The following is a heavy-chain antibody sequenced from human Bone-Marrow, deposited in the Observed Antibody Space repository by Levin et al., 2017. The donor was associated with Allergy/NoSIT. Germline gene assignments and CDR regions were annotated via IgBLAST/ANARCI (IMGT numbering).Heavy chain of an antibody. V-gene: IGHV3-23*01. Sequence: GGSLRLSYATSGFTFNLFAMTWVRQAPGKGLEWVSTFSSSAFNAYYADSVKGRFTISTDNSKNIVYLDMNSLRVDDTAIYYCAKPKRLCGPHCSFAFDHWGPGTLVTVS. CDR2: FSSSAFNA. J-gene: IGHJ4*02. CDR1: GFTFNLFA. D-gene: IGHD2-21*02. CDR3: AKPKRLCGPHCSFAFDH.